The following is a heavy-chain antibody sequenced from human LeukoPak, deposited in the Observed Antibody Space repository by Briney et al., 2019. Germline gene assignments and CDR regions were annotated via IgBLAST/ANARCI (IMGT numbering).Heavy chain of an antibody. CDR2: MNPNSGNT. Sequence: ASVKVSCKASGYTFTSYDINWVRQAPGQGLEWMGWMNPNSGNTGYAQKFQGRVTMTRDTSISTAYMELSRLRSDDTAVYYCARERGGNSGYDYWGQGTLVTVSS. CDR1: GYTFTSYD. D-gene: IGHD4-23*01. J-gene: IGHJ4*02. CDR3: ARERGGNSGYDY. V-gene: IGHV1-8*01.